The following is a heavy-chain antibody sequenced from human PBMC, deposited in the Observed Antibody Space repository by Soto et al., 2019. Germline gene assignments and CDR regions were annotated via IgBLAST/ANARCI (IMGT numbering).Heavy chain of an antibody. CDR3: AKELTIFGVVIIPYYFDY. CDR2: ISGSGGST. CDR1: GFTFSSYA. D-gene: IGHD3-3*01. V-gene: IGHV3-23*01. Sequence: GGSLRLSCAASGFTFSSYAMSWVRQAPGKGLEWVSAISGSGGSTYYADSVKGRFTISRDNSKNTLYLQMNSLRAEDTAVYYCAKELTIFGVVIIPYYFDYWGQGTLVTVSS. J-gene: IGHJ4*02.